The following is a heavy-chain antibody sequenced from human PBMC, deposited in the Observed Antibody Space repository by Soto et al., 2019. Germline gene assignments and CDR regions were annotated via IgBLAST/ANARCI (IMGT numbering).Heavy chain of an antibody. J-gene: IGHJ6*02. CDR3: ARGYCSGGNCYSGMDV. V-gene: IGHV1-69*13. D-gene: IGHD2-15*01. CDR2: IIPISGTT. Sequence: SVKVSCKASGGTFSTHAIIWVRRAPGHGLEWMGGIIPISGTTYYTQKFQGRVTITADEPTSTAFMELSSLKSDDTAVFYCARGYCSGGNCYSGMDVWGQGTMVTVSS. CDR1: GGTFSTHA.